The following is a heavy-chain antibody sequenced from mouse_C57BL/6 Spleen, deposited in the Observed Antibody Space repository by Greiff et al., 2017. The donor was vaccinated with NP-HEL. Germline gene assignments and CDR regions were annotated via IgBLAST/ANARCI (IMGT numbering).Heavy chain of an antibody. CDR1: GYTFTDYY. Sequence: VQLQQSGAELVRPGASVKLSCKASGYTFTDYYINWVKQRPGQGLEWIARIYPGSGNTYYNEKFKGKATLTAEKSSSTAYMQLSSLTSEDSAVYFCASYYGSSYVGGAMDYWGQGTSVTVSS. J-gene: IGHJ4*01. D-gene: IGHD1-1*01. V-gene: IGHV1-76*01. CDR2: IYPGSGNT. CDR3: ASYYGSSYVGGAMDY.